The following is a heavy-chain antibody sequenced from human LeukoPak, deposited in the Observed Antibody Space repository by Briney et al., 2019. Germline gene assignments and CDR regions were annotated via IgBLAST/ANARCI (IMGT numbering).Heavy chain of an antibody. CDR3: ANSGITMVRGAIRGRLDAFDI. V-gene: IGHV3-66*01. CDR2: IYSGGST. CDR1: GFTVSSNY. D-gene: IGHD3-10*01. J-gene: IGHJ3*02. Sequence: GGSLRLSCAASGFTVSSNYMSWVRQAPGKGLEWVSVIYSGGSTYYADSVKGRFTISRDNSKNTLYLQMNSLGAEDTAVYYCANSGITMVRGAIRGRLDAFDIWGQGTMVTVSS.